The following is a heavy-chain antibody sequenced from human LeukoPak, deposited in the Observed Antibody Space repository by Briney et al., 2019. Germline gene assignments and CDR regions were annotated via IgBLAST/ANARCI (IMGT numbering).Heavy chain of an antibody. CDR2: IYSGGST. Sequence: GGSLRLSCAASGFTFTTYDMTWVRQAPGKGLEWVSVIYSGGSTNYADSVKGRFTISRDNSKNTLYLQMNSLRAEDTAVYYCARDLSGPLDYWGQGTLVTVSS. V-gene: IGHV3-66*01. CDR3: ARDLSGPLDY. J-gene: IGHJ4*02. CDR1: GFTFTTYD. D-gene: IGHD5-12*01.